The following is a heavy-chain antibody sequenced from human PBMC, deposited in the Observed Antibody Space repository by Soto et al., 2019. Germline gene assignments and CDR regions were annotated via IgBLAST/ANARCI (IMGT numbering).Heavy chain of an antibody. J-gene: IGHJ6*02. CDR2: ISGSGGST. Sequence: EVQLLESGGGLVQPGGSLRLSCAASGFTFSSYAMSWVRQAPGKGLEWVSAISGSGGSTYYADSVKGRFTISRDNSKNTLYLQMNSLRAEDTAVYYCARELYYDFWSGYYTGYYYYGMDVWGQGTTVTVSS. V-gene: IGHV3-23*01. CDR3: ARELYYDFWSGYYTGYYYYGMDV. D-gene: IGHD3-3*01. CDR1: GFTFSSYA.